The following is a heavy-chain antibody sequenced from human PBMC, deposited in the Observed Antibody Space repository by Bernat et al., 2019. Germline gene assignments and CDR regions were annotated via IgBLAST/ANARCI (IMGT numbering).Heavy chain of an antibody. CDR2: ITESGGNT. D-gene: IGHD6-13*01. V-gene: IGHV3-23*01. CDR3: AKRYSTSWYVEQ. CDR1: GFTFSSYA. J-gene: IGHJ1*01. Sequence: EVPLSESGGGLVQPGGSLRLSCAASGFTFSSYAMSWARQAPGKGLAWVAGITESGGNTYYADAVKGRFTIARDNSKNTLYLQINSLRAEDTAVYYCAKRYSTSWYVEQWGQGTLVTVSS.